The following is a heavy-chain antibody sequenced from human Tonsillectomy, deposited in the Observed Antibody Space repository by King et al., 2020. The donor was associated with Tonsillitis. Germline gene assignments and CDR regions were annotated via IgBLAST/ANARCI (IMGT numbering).Heavy chain of an antibody. D-gene: IGHD2-15*01. CDR2: LNTNTGNP. CDR3: ARAGVAVPYHYYYGMGI. CDR1: GYTFSSYA. V-gene: IGHV7-4-1*02. Sequence: VQLVESGSELKKPGASVKVSCKASGYTFSSYAMNWVRQAPGQGLEWMGWLNTNTGNPTYAQGFTGRFVFSWDTSVSTAYLQISSLKAEDTAVYYCARAGVAVPYHYYYGMGIWGQGTTGSVSS. J-gene: IGHJ6*02.